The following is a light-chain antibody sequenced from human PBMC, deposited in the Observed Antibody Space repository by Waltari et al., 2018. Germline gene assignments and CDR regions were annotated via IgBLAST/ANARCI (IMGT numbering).Light chain of an antibody. J-gene: IGLJ1*01. CDR2: EVS. CDR1: SSDVGGYNY. CDR3: SSYAGSNNFV. V-gene: IGLV2-8*01. Sequence: QSALTQPPSASGSPGQPVTISCTGPSSDVGGYNYVSWYQQHPGKAPKLMIYEVSKRPSGVPDRFSGSKSGNTASLTVSGLQAEDEADYYCSSYAGSNNFVFGTGTKVTVL.